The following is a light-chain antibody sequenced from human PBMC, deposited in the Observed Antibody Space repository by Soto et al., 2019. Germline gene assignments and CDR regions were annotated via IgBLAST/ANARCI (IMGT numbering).Light chain of an antibody. J-gene: IGLJ1*01. CDR3: SSYTSISTYV. CDR1: NSDVGGYNF. Sequence: QFVLNHPAPGVGVPGPSVPISLPGNNSDVGGYNFVSWYQQHPDKAPKLMIYDVTNRPSGVSNRFSGSKSGNTASLTISGLQAEDEADYYCSSYTSISTYVFGTGTKVTVL. CDR2: DVT. V-gene: IGLV2-14*01.